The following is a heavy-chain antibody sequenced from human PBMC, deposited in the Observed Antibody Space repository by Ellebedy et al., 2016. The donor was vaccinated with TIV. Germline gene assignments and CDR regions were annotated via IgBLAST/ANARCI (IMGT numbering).Heavy chain of an antibody. Sequence: GESLKISXAASGFTFTSYAMTWVRQAPGKGLEWVSVISGNGGTTDYADSVKGRFTISRDNSKNTLYLQTNTLRAEDTAVYYCAYQGILTAYWGQGTRVTVSS. CDR3: AYQGILTAY. V-gene: IGHV3-23*01. D-gene: IGHD3-9*01. CDR1: GFTFTSYA. CDR2: ISGNGGTT. J-gene: IGHJ4*02.